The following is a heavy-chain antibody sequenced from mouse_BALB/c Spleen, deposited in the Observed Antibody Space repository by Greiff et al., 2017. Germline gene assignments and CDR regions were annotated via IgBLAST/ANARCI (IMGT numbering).Heavy chain of an antibody. D-gene: IGHD1-1*02. CDR3: ARVGYGGGYYAMDY. CDR1: GYTFTDYN. Sequence: VHVKQSGPELVKPGASVKISCKASGYTFTDYNMHWVKQSHGKSLEWIGYIYPYNGGTGYNQKFKSKATLTVDNSSSTAYMELRSLTSEDSAVYYCARVGYGGGYYAMDYWGQGTSVTVSS. CDR2: IYPYNGGT. J-gene: IGHJ4*01. V-gene: IGHV1S29*02.